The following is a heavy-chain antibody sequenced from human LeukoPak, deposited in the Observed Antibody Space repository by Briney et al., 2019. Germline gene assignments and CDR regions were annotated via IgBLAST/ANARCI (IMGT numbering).Heavy chain of an antibody. CDR1: RDTLSIYG. V-gene: IGHV1-69*05. D-gene: IGHD2-2*01. CDR2: IVPILGTG. Sequence: SVKVSCKTSRDTLSIYGISWVRQAPGQGLEWVGGIVPILGTGYYAQKYQGKVTITTAESTTTAYMDLSRLRSEDTAVYDCARDYCSSARCSVSFDMWGQGTLVTVSS. J-gene: IGHJ3*02. CDR3: ARDYCSSARCSVSFDM.